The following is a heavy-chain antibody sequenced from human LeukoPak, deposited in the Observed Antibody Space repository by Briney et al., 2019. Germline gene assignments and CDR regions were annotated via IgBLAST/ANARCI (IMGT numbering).Heavy chain of an antibody. CDR1: GFTFSSYA. Sequence: GGPLRLSCAASGFTFSSYAMHWVRQAPGKGLEYVSAISSNGGSTYYANSVKGRFTISRDNSKNTLYLQMGSLRAEDMAVYYCARWVEGTTYFDYWGQGTLVTVSS. CDR2: ISSNGGST. CDR3: ARWVEGTTYFDY. J-gene: IGHJ4*02. V-gene: IGHV3-64*01. D-gene: IGHD1-1*01.